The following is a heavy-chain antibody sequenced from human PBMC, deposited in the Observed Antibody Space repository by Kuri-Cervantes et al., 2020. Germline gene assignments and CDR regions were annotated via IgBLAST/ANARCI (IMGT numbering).Heavy chain of an antibody. CDR1: GFTFDDYA. J-gene: IGHJ6*02. Sequence: LSLTCAASGFTFDDYAMHWVRQAPGKGLEWVSGISWNSGSIGYADSVKGRFTISRDNAKNSLYLQMNSLRAEDTALYYCARAASDYDFWTATYYYYGMDVWGQGTTVTVSS. CDR3: ARAASDYDFWTATYYYYGMDV. V-gene: IGHV3-9*01. D-gene: IGHD3-3*01. CDR2: ISWNSGSI.